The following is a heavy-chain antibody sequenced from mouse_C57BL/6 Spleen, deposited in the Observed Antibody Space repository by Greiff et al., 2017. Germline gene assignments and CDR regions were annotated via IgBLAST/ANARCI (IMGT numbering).Heavy chain of an antibody. CDR2: ISYDGSN. Sequence: EVQLQQSGPGLVKPSQSLSLTCSVTGYSITSGYYWNWIRQFPGNKLEWMGYISYDGSNNYNPSLKNRISITRDTSKNQFFLKLNSVTTEDTATYYCARDWLYDGYYWYFDVWGTGTTVTVSS. J-gene: IGHJ1*03. CDR3: ARDWLYDGYYWYFDV. V-gene: IGHV3-6*01. CDR1: GYSITSGYY. D-gene: IGHD2-3*01.